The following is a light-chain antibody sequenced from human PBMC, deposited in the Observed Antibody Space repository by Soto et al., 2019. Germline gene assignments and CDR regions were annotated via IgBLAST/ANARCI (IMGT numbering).Light chain of an antibody. CDR3: QQYNNWPPA. Sequence: EIVMTQSPATLSVSPGERATLSCRASQSVSSNLAWYQQKPDQAPRLLIYGASTRATGIPARFSGSGSGTEFTLTISSLQSEDFAVYYCQQYNNWPPAFGQGTKVDIK. CDR2: GAS. J-gene: IGKJ1*01. CDR1: QSVSSN. V-gene: IGKV3-15*01.